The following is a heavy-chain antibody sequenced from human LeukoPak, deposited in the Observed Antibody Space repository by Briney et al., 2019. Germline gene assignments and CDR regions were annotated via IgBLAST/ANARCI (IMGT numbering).Heavy chain of an antibody. CDR2: ISAYNGNT. D-gene: IGHD5-18*01. V-gene: IGHV1-18*01. CDR3: ARDHRALMVTPPNWFDP. J-gene: IGHJ5*02. CDR1: GYTFTSYG. Sequence: GASVKVSCKASGYTFTSYGISWVRHAPGQGLEWMGWISAYNGNTNYAQKLQGRVTMTTDTSTSTAYMELRSLRSDDTAVYYCARDHRALMVTPPNWFDPWGQGTLVTVSS.